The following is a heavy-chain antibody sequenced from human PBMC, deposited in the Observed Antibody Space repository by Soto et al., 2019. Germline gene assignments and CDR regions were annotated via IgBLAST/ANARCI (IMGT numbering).Heavy chain of an antibody. D-gene: IGHD3-10*01. CDR1: GYRFTDYW. J-gene: IGHJ5*02. V-gene: IGHV5-51*01. Sequence: GESLKISCKGSGYRFTDYWIGWVRQMPGKGLEWMGIIYPGDSDTRYSPTFQGQVTISADKSTSTAYLQWSSLKASDTAMYYCARPIYNKGPLDPSCQGTLLTRST. CDR3: ARPIYNKGPLDP. CDR2: IYPGDSDT.